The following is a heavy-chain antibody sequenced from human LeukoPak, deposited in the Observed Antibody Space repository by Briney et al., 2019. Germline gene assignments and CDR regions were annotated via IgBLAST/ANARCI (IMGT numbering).Heavy chain of an antibody. V-gene: IGHV4-61*02. CDR3: ARGQRAARPYGY. D-gene: IGHD6-6*01. Sequence: SETLSLTCAVSGGSISSGGYSWSWIRQPPGKGLEWIGRIYTSGSTNYNPSLKSRVTMSVDTSKNQFSLKLSSVTAADTAVYYCARGQRAARPYGYWGQGTLVTVSS. CDR1: GGSISSGGYS. J-gene: IGHJ4*02. CDR2: IYTSGST.